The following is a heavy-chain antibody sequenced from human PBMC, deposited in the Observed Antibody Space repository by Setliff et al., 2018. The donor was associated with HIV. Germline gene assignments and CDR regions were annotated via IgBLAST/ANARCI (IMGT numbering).Heavy chain of an antibody. V-gene: IGHV4-4*07. Sequence: PSETLSLTCTVSGGSLGGYYWSWIRQPAGKRLEWIGRIFASGTTNYNPSLKSRVSMSIDTSKDQFSLNLNSVTAADTAVYFCARDRSNYGSGSSAYNWFDPWGLGTLVTSPQ. CDR2: IFASGTT. D-gene: IGHD3-10*01. CDR3: ARDRSNYGSGSSAYNWFDP. CDR1: GGSLGGYY. J-gene: IGHJ5*02.